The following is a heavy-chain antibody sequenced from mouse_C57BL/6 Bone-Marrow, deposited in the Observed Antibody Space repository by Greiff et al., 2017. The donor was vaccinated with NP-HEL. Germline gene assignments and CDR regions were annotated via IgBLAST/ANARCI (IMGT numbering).Heavy chain of an antibody. D-gene: IGHD3-2*02. J-gene: IGHJ3*01. CDR1: GYTFTDYE. CDR3: TRRGSDSSCYLWVAY. V-gene: IGHV1-15*01. CDR2: IDPETGGT. Sequence: VQLQQSGAELVRPGASVTLSCKASGYTFTDYEMHWVKQTPVHGLEWIGAIDPETGGTAYNQKFKGKAILTADKSSSTAYMELRSLTSEDSAVYYCTRRGSDSSCYLWVAYWGQGTLVTVSA.